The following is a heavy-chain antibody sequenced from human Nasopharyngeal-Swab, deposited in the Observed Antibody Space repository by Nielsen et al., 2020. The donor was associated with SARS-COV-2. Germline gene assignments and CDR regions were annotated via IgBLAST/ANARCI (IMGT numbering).Heavy chain of an antibody. CDR1: GGSISSYY. Sequence: SETLSLTCTVSGGSISSYYWSWIRQPPGKGLEWIGEINHSGSTKYSPSLKSRVTMSVDTSKNQFSLKLSSVTAADTAVYYCARRGQLWSPDGLGYWGQGTLVTVSS. D-gene: IGHD5-18*01. J-gene: IGHJ4*02. V-gene: IGHV4-34*01. CDR2: INHSGST. CDR3: ARRGQLWSPDGLGY.